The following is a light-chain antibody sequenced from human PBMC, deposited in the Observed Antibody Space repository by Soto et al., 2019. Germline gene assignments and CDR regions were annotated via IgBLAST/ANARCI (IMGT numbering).Light chain of an antibody. V-gene: IGLV3-1*01. CDR3: QAWDSSTFDV. Sequence: SYELTQPPSVSVSPGQTASITCSGDKLGDKYACWYQQKPGQSPVLVIYQDSNRPSGIPERFSGSNSGNTATLTISGTQAMDEADYYCQAWDSSTFDVFGTGTKVTVL. CDR2: QDS. J-gene: IGLJ1*01. CDR1: KLGDKY.